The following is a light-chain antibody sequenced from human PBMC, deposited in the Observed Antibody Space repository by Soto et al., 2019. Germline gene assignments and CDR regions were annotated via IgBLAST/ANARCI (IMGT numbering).Light chain of an antibody. J-gene: IGKJ1*01. CDR3: HQYNNWPGT. Sequence: EIGMTQSPATLSVSPGERATLSCRASQSVSSYLAWYQQKPGQAPRLLIYGASTRAAGIPARFSGSGSGTEFTLTISSLQSEDFAVYYCHQYNNWPGTFGQGTKVEIK. CDR1: QSVSSY. V-gene: IGKV3-15*01. CDR2: GAS.